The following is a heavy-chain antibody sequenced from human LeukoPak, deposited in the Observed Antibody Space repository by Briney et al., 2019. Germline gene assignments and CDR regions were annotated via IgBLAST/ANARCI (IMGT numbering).Heavy chain of an antibody. D-gene: IGHD6-13*01. V-gene: IGHV3-21*01. CDR3: ARVGRQQLGDDAFDI. CDR1: GFTFSSYG. CDR2: ISGSSSYI. J-gene: IGHJ3*02. Sequence: GGSLRLSCAASGFTFSSYGMSWVRQAPGKGLEWVSSISGSSSYINYADSVNGRFTISRDNAKNSLYLQMISLRAEDTAVYYCARVGRQQLGDDAFDIWGQGTMVTVSS.